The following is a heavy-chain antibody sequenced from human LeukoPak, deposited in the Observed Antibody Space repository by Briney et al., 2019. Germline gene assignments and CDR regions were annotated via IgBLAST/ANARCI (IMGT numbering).Heavy chain of an antibody. CDR1: GYTFSNYY. CDR2: ISPSGGST. J-gene: IGHJ4*02. D-gene: IGHD6-19*01. CDR3: ARYSQWLASDY. Sequence: ASVKVSCKASGYTFSNYYMHWVRQAPGQGLEWMGLISPSGGSTSYAQKFQGRVTMTSDTSTTTVYMELSSLRSKDTAVYYCARYSQWLASDYWGQGTLATVSS. V-gene: IGHV1-46*01.